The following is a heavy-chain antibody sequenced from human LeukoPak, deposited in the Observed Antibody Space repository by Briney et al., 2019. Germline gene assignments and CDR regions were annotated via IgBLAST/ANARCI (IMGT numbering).Heavy chain of an antibody. D-gene: IGHD6-19*01. J-gene: IGHJ4*02. CDR3: ARDAVVAVAGMYYFDY. CDR2: IKQDGSEK. Sequence: PGGSLRLSCAASGFTFSSYRMSWVRQAPGKGLEWVANIKQDGSEKYYVDSVKGRFTISRDNAKNSLYLQMNSLRAEDTAVYYCARDAVVAVAGMYYFDYWGQGTLVTVSS. CDR1: GFTFSSYR. V-gene: IGHV3-7*01.